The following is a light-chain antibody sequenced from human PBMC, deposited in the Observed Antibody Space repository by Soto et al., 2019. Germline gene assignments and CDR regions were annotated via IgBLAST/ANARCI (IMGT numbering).Light chain of an antibody. CDR3: QSHDSSLNSWV. V-gene: IGLV1-40*01. CDR1: SSNIGAGYD. J-gene: IGLJ3*02. Sequence: QSVLTQPPSMSGAPGQRVTISCTGSSSNIGAGYDVHWYQHLPGTAPKLLIYGNTNRPSGVPDRFSGSKFGTSASLAITGLQAEDEADYYCQSHDSSLNSWVFGGGTKLTVL. CDR2: GNT.